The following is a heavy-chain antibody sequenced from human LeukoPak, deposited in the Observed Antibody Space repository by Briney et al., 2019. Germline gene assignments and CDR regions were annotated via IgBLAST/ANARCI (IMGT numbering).Heavy chain of an antibody. V-gene: IGHV1-46*01. D-gene: IGHD5-18*01. Sequence: SVKVSCKASGYTFTSYYMHWVRQAPGQGLEWMGVINPSGGSTSYAQKFQGRGTMTRERDKSTDYMELSSLTSEDTAVYYCARDMNTAMVTVQDYWGQGTLVTVSS. CDR1: GYTFTSYY. CDR2: INPSGGST. J-gene: IGHJ4*02. CDR3: ARDMNTAMVTVQDY.